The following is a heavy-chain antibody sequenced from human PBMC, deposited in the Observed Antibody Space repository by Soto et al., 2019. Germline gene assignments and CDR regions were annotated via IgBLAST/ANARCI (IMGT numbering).Heavy chain of an antibody. J-gene: IGHJ4*02. Sequence: QVQLVQSGAEVKKPGSSVRVSCKASGDSFSKYTVNWVRQAPRQGLEWMGGIIPRFGTTNYAPTLQGRVTITANHSMNTVYMELSSLRSEDTALYYCARGRGLYNSGRSQLDSRGQGTLVTFSS. V-gene: IGHV1-69*01. D-gene: IGHD1-1*01. CDR2: IIPRFGTT. CDR3: ARGRGLYNSGRSQLDS. CDR1: GDSFSKYT.